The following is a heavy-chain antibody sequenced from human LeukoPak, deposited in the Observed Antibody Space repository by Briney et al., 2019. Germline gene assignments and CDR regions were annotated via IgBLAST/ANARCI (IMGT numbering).Heavy chain of an antibody. Sequence: SETLSLTWTFSGGSISSSSSYYCAWIRQPPGKGLEWIGTMSNTGRTYYNPSLKSRVTISGDTSKNQFSLKVISVTAANTAVFYCARRSETTAGRGIDYWRQGTLVTVSS. CDR2: MSNTGRT. CDR1: GGSISSSSSYY. CDR3: ARRSETTAGRGIDY. D-gene: IGHD6-13*01. V-gene: IGHV4-39*01. J-gene: IGHJ4*02.